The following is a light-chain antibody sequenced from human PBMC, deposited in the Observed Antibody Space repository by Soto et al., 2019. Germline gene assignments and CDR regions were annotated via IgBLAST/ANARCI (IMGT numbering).Light chain of an antibody. CDR3: QQYHDSSPT. V-gene: IGKV1-5*03. CDR1: QSISSW. Sequence: DIRMTQSPSTLSASGGDRVTITCRASQSISSWLACYQQKPGKAPKHLIYKASSLESGVPSRFSGSGSGTEFTLTISSLQTDDFATYYCQQYHDSSPTFGQGTKLEIK. CDR2: KAS. J-gene: IGKJ2*01.